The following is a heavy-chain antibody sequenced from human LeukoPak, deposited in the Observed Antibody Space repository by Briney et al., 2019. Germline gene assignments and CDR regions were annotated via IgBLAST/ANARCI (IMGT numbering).Heavy chain of an antibody. V-gene: IGHV3-48*01. D-gene: IGHD5-12*01. J-gene: IGHJ5*02. CDR2: IRSSSET. CDR3: ARDAGNSGYGCDL. Sequence: GGSLRLSCAASGFIFSQYSMNWVRQAPGKGLEWVSHIRSSSETFYADSVKGRFAISRDNARNSLYLQMNNLRGEDTAIYYCARDAGNSGYGCDLWGQGTLVTVSS. CDR1: GFIFSQYS.